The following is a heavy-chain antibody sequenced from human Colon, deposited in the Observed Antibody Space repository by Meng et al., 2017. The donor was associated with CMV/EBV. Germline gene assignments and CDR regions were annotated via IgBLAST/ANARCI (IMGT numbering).Heavy chain of an antibody. V-gene: IGHV3-48*03. CDR2: ISSTGMTI. J-gene: IGHJ3*01. Sequence: GGSLRLSCEASGFSFNYYEMNWVRRAPGKGLEWVAYISSTGMTIQYAESVKGRFTISRDNAKNSLYLQMDGLRAEDTAVYYCARDVFRGEAFDVWGQGTMVTVSS. CDR1: GFSFNYYE. CDR3: ARDVFRGEAFDV. D-gene: IGHD3-3*01.